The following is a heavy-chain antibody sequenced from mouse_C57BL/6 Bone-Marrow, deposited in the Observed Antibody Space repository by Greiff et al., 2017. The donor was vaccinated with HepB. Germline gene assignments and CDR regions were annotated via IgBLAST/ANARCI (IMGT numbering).Heavy chain of an antibody. V-gene: IGHV5-16*01. CDR1: GFTFSDYY. D-gene: IGHD1-1*01. CDR3: ARDTHYGSSYGYFDV. Sequence: EVMLMESEGGLVQPGSSMKLSCTASGFTFSDYYMAWVRQVPEKGLEWVANINYDGSSTYYLDSLKSRFIISRDNAKNILYLQMSSLKSEDTATYYCARDTHYGSSYGYFDVWGTGTTVTVSS. J-gene: IGHJ1*03. CDR2: INYDGSST.